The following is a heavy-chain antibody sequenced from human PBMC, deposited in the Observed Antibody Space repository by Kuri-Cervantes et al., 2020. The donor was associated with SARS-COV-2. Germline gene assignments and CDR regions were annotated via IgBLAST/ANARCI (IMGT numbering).Heavy chain of an antibody. D-gene: IGHD3-22*01. Sequence: GGSLRLSCAASGFTFSSYGTHWVRQAPGKGLEWVAFIRYDGSNKYYADSVKGRFTISRDNSKNTLYLQMNSLRAEDTAVYYCAKDMYYDSSGFYDAFDIWGQGTMVTVSS. V-gene: IGHV3-30*02. CDR2: IRYDGSNK. J-gene: IGHJ3*02. CDR1: GFTFSSYG. CDR3: AKDMYYDSSGFYDAFDI.